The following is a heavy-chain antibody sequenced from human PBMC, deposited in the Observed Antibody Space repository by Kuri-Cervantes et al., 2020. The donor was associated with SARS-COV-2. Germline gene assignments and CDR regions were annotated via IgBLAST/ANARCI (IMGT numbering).Heavy chain of an antibody. CDR1: GFSFSNFG. CDR3: AKVVRTEWVAVAHYFDY. V-gene: IGHV3-33*06. CDR2: MWSGGSNK. J-gene: IGHJ4*02. Sequence: GGSLRLSCAASGFSFSNFGMHWVRQAPGKGLEWVAAMWSGGSNKYYADSVKGRFTISRDNSNNTLYLQMNSLRAEDTAVYYCAKVVRTEWVAVAHYFDYWGQGTLVTVSS. D-gene: IGHD6-19*01.